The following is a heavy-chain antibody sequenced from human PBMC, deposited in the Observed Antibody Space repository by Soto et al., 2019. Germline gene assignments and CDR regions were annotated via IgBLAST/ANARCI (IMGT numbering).Heavy chain of an antibody. CDR3: ATPRDRAA. J-gene: IGHJ5*02. CDR2: ISPNSGGT. V-gene: IGHV1-2*04. Sequence: ASVKVSCKASGYTFTAYYIHWVRQAPGHGLEWMGFISPNSGGTQFAPKFQGLVTMTGDTSLSTVYMDLNSLRADDTGVYYCATPRDRAAWGPGTLVTVSS. CDR1: GYTFTAYY.